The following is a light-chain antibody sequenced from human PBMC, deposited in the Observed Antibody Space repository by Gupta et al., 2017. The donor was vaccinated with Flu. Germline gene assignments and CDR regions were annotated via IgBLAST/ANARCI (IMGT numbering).Light chain of an antibody. CDR2: AAS. J-gene: IGKJ2*01. CDR1: KRISNY. CDR3: KQENCCPST. V-gene: IGKV1-16*01. Sequence: PSSLAASVRDRVTINCRASKRISNYLAWFQQKPGKAPRCLIYAASRLDYGVSESFSGSGFGTDFTLNISSREPEDVATYYCKQENCCPSTFGQGTKLDIK.